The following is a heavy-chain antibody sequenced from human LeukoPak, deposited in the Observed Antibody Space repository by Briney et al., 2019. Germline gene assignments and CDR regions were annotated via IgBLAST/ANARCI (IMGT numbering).Heavy chain of an antibody. CDR1: GYTFTSYD. V-gene: IGHV1-8*01. D-gene: IGHD3-10*01. Sequence: GASVKVSCKASGYTFTSYDINWVRQATGQGLEWMGWMNPNSGNTGYAQKFQGRVTMTRNTSISTAYMELSSLRSEDTAVYYCARFWGISMVRGVIISSYYFDYWGQGTLVTVSS. CDR3: ARFWGISMVRGVIISSYYFDY. J-gene: IGHJ4*02. CDR2: MNPNSGNT.